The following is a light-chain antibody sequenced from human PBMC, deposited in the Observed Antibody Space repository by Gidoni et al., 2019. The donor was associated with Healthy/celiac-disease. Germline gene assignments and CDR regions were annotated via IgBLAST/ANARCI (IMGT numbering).Light chain of an antibody. V-gene: IGLV1-40*01. CDR2: GNS. J-gene: IGLJ2*01. Sequence: QSVLTQPPSVSGAPGQRGTISCTGSSSNIGAGYDVHWYQQLPGTAPKLLIYGNSNRPSGVPDRFSGSKSGTSASLASTGLQAEDEADYYCQSYDSSLSGSVFGGGTKLTVL. CDR3: QSYDSSLSGSV. CDR1: SSNIGAGYD.